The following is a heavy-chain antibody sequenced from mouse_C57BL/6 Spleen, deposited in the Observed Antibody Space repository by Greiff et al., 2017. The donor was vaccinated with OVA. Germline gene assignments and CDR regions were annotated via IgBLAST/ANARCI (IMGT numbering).Heavy chain of an antibody. CDR1: GYTFTSYW. V-gene: IGHV1-61*01. J-gene: IGHJ4*01. CDR3: AREETAHMDY. CDR2: IYPSDSET. D-gene: IGHD1-2*01. Sequence: QVQLQQPGAELVRPGSSVKLSCKASGYTFTSYWMDWVKQRPGQGLEWIGNIYPSDSETHYNQKFKDKATLTVDKSSSTAYMQLSSLTSEDSAVYYCAREETAHMDYWGQGTSVTVSS.